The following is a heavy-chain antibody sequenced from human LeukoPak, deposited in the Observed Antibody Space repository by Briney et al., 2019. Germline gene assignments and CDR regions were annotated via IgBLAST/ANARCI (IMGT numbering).Heavy chain of an antibody. CDR3: ARSYLGTITAGPFEY. CDR1: GYSFTNYG. Sequence: AAVTVTCRSSGYSFTNYGIAWVRQAPGPGLELMGWISCYQCSKKYAQHFQGRVTMTIDTSPSTAYMDLRSLRSDDTAIYFCARSYLGTITAGPFEYWGQGTLVAVSS. CDR2: ISCYQCSK. J-gene: IGHJ4*02. V-gene: IGHV1-18*01. D-gene: IGHD5-12*01.